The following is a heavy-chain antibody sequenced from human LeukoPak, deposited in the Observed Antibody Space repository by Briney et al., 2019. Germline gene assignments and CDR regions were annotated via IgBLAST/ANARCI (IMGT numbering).Heavy chain of an antibody. CDR2: ISCYNGDT. CDR3: ARDPSNTSGWKTWFDP. J-gene: IGHJ5*02. CDR1: GYSLSRHG. Sequence: ASVKVSCKASGYSLSRHGISWVRQAPGQGLEWMGWISCYNGDTNYAQKFQGRVTLTTDTPTSTAYMELRSLRYDDTAVYYCARDPSNTSGWKTWFDPWGQGTLVTVSS. D-gene: IGHD2-2*01. V-gene: IGHV1-18*04.